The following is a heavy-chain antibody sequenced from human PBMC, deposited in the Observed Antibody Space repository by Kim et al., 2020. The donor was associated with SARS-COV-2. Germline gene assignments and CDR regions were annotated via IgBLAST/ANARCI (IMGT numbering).Heavy chain of an antibody. D-gene: IGHD6-6*01. V-gene: IGHV4-59*08. J-gene: IGHJ5*02. CDR1: GGSIRNYY. Sequence: SETLSLTCRVSGGSIRNYYWTWIRQPPGQGLEWIGFVHDSGITKYNTSLKRRVTISVDTSKNQFSVRLTSETAADTAMYFCAKPVRGPYRFDPWCQG. CDR2: VHDSGIT. CDR3: AKPVRGPYRFDP.